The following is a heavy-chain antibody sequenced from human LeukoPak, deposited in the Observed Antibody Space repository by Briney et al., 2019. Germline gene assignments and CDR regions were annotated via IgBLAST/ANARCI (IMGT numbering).Heavy chain of an antibody. J-gene: IGHJ4*02. D-gene: IGHD3-22*01. CDR1: GGSFSGYY. Sequence: PSETLSLTCAVYGGSFSGYYWSWIRQPPGKGLEWIGEINHSGSTNYNPSLKSRVTISVDTSKNQFSLKLSSVTAADTAVYYCARGPLYYYDSSGPPPYYFDYWGQGTLVTVSS. CDR2: INHSGST. CDR3: ARGPLYYYDSSGPPPYYFDY. V-gene: IGHV4-34*01.